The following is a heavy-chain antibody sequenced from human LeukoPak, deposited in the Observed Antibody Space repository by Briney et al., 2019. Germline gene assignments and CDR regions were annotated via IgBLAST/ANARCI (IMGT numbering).Heavy chain of an antibody. CDR3: ARHNSGSYYGGFDY. CDR2: IYYSGST. J-gene: IGHJ4*02. V-gene: IGHV4-59*08. D-gene: IGHD1-26*01. Sequence: SGTLSLTCTVSGGSISSYYWSWIRQPPGKGLEWIGYIYYSGSTNYNPSLKSRVTISVDTSKNQFSLKLSSVTAADTAVYYCARHNSGSYYGGFDYWGQGTLVTVSS. CDR1: GGSISSYY.